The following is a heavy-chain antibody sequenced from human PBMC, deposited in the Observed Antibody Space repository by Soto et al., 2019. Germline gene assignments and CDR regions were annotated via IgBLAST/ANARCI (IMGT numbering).Heavy chain of an antibody. V-gene: IGHV4-59*01. D-gene: IGHD6-13*01. CDR1: GASISDNY. Sequence: QVQLQESGPGLVKPSETLSLTCTVSGASISDNYWTWIRQTPGRGLEWIGYIYRGITNNNPSLKRRLTISEDPSKSQFSLRLRSVTAADTAVYYCARMRSSSTWFYNYMDVWGKGTTVTVSS. CDR3: ARMRSSSTWFYNYMDV. CDR2: IYRGIT. J-gene: IGHJ6*03.